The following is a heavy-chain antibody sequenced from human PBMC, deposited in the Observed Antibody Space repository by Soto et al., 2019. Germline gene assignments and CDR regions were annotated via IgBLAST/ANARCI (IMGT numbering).Heavy chain of an antibody. J-gene: IGHJ4*02. CDR1: GGSLSGATYS. CDR2: IFPGGTT. V-gene: IGHV4-30-2*01. CDR3: ARSREFDY. Sequence: SETLSLTCGVSGGSLSGATYSWNWIRQPPGKGLEWIGYIFPGGTTYYNPSLKSRVTISIDVSKNQFSLSLRSLTAADTAVYYCARSREFDYWSQGTLVTVSS.